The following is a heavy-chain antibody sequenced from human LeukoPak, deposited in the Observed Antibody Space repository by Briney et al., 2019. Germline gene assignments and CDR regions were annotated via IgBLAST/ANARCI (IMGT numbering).Heavy chain of an antibody. J-gene: IGHJ4*02. V-gene: IGHV4-31*03. Sequence: PSETLSLTCTVSGGSISSGGYYWSWIRQRPGQGLVWIGYIYYSGSTYYNPSLKSRVTISVDTSKNQFSLKLSSVTAADTAVYYCASRRWYYYDSSGSYFDYWGQGTLVTVSS. CDR2: IYYSGST. CDR3: ASRRWYYYDSSGSYFDY. CDR1: GGSISSGGYY. D-gene: IGHD3-22*01.